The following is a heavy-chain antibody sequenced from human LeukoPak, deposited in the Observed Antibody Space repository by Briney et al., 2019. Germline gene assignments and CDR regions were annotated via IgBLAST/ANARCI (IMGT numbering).Heavy chain of an antibody. V-gene: IGHV4-30-2*01. J-gene: IGHJ4*02. CDR1: GDSLNIGGYY. CDR2: IFDRET. D-gene: IGHD3-3*01. CDR3: VAYSPYDSWSAF. Sequence: SETLSLTCAVSGDSLNIGGYYWSWIRQPPGKGLEWIGYIFDRETYYSPSLKSRLTISLDVSNDQFSLELTSVTAADTAVYYCVAYSPYDSWSAFWGQGILVTVSS.